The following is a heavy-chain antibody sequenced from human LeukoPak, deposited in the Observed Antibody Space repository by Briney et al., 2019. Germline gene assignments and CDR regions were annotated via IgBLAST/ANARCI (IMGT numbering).Heavy chain of an antibody. V-gene: IGHV1-8*03. CDR3: ARDYGGNSGWFDP. Sequence: WASVKASCKASGYTFTSYDINWVRQATGQGLEWMGWMNPNSGTTGYAQKFQDRITITRDTSISTAYMELSSLISEDTAVYYCARDYGGNSGWFDPWGQGTLVTVSS. CDR2: MNPNSGTT. D-gene: IGHD4-23*01. J-gene: IGHJ5*02. CDR1: GYTFTSYD.